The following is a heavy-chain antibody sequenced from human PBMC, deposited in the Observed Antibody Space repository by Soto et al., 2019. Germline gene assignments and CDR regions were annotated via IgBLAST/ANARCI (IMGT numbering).Heavy chain of an antibody. CDR2: TYYRSKWYN. CDR3: ARGEQYSGRIFDY. CDR1: GDSVSSNSAA. D-gene: IGHD1-26*01. Sequence: PSQTLSLTCGISGDSVSSNSAAWNWLRQSPSRGLEWLGRTYYRSKWYNDYAVSLESRITINPDTSKNHFSLQLNFVTPEDTAVYFCARGEQYSGRIFDYWGQGTLVTVSS. V-gene: IGHV6-1*01. J-gene: IGHJ4*02.